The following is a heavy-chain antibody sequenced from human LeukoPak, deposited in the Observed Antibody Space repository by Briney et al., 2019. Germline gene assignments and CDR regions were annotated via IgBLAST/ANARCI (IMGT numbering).Heavy chain of an antibody. V-gene: IGHV5-51*01. J-gene: IGHJ4*02. CDR3: ARHNRGYSYGSPIRRWDY. Sequence: GESLKISCKGSGYSFTSYWIGWVRQMPGKGLEWMGIIYPGDSDTRYSPSFQGQVTISADKSISTAYLQWSSLKASDTAMYYCARHNRGYSYGSPIRRWDYWGQGTLVTVSS. CDR1: GYSFTSYW. D-gene: IGHD5-18*01. CDR2: IYPGDSDT.